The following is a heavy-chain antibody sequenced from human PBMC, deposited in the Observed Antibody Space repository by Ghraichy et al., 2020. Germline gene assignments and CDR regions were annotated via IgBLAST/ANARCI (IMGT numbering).Heavy chain of an antibody. D-gene: IGHD2-21*02. CDR2: ISNSGGST. V-gene: IGHV3-23*01. CDR3: AKSKPEGGDDY. CDR1: GFTFSSYT. Sequence: SCAASGFTFSSYTMSWVRQAPGKGLEWVSAISNSGGSTYYADSVKGRFTISRDNSKNTLYLQMNSLRAEDTAVYYCAKSKPEGGDDYWGQGTVVTVSS. J-gene: IGHJ4*02.